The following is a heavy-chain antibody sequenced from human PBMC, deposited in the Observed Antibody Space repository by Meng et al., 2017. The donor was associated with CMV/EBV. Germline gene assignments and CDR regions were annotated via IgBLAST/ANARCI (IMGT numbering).Heavy chain of an antibody. CDR3: ARVWDSGWDY. CDR2: INHSGST. D-gene: IGHD3-22*01. Sequence: VQLQQWGAGLLKPSGTLSLSCAVYGGSLSGYYWSWIRQPPGKGLEWIGEINHSGSTNYNPSLKSRVTISVDTSKNQFSLKLSSVTAADTVVYYCARVWDSGWDYWGQGTLVTVSS. CDR1: GGSLSGYY. J-gene: IGHJ4*02. V-gene: IGHV4-34*01.